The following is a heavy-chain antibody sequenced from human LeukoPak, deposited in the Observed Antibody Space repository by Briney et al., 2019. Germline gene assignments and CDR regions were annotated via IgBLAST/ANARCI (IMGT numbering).Heavy chain of an antibody. Sequence: SETLSLTCTVSGGSISSYYWSWIRQPPGKGLEWIGYIYYSGSTNYNPSLKSRVTISVDTSKNQFSLKLSSVTAADTAVYYCARDRARYGSGSLSSYFDYWGQGTLVTVSS. CDR1: GGSISSYY. D-gene: IGHD3-10*01. J-gene: IGHJ4*02. CDR3: ARDRARYGSGSLSSYFDY. V-gene: IGHV4-59*01. CDR2: IYYSGST.